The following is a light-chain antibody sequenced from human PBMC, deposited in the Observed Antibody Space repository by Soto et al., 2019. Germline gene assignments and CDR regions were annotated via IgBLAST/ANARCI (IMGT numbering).Light chain of an antibody. CDR1: QSVSNW. Sequence: DIQMTQSPSTLSASVGDRVTITGRSSQSVSNWLAWYQQKRGKAPELLIYDASSLKSGVPSRFSGSGSGTEFTLTISSLQPDDFATYYCQQYNTYSAFGQGTKVEIK. J-gene: IGKJ1*01. V-gene: IGKV1-5*01. CDR3: QQYNTYSA. CDR2: DAS.